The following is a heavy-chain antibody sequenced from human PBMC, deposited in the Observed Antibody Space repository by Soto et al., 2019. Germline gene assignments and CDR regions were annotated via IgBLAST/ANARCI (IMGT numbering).Heavy chain of an antibody. CDR3: ARELYSCGAECPYYMDY. J-gene: IGHJ4*02. CDR1: GYTFTNYG. CDR2: ISAYNDHT. V-gene: IGHV1-18*01. Sequence: VPVNRSWKTSGYTFTNYGISWVRQAPGQGLEWMGWISAYNDHTGYAQKFQDRVTITTDTVTGTAYMELRGLKSDDTAVYYCARELYSCGAECPYYMDYWGQGTPVTVSS. D-gene: IGHD2-21*01.